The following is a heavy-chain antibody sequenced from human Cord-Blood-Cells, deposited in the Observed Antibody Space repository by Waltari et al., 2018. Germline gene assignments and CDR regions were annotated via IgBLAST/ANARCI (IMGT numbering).Heavy chain of an antibody. D-gene: IGHD7-27*01. V-gene: IGHV1-2*02. CDR1: GYTFTGYY. CDR2: SNPTRGGT. CDR3: ARVRVLGRYDAFDI. Sequence: QVQLVQSGAEVKKPGASVKVSCKASGYTFTGYYMHWVRQAPGQGLEWMGWSNPTRGGTNYAQKFQGRVTMTRDTSISTAYMELSRLRSDDTAVYYCARVRVLGRYDAFDIWGQGTMVTVSS. J-gene: IGHJ3*02.